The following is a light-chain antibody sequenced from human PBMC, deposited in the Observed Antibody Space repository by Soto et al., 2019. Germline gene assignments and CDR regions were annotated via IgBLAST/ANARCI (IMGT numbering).Light chain of an antibody. Sequence: AIQMTQSPSSLSASVGDRVTITCRASQGVRHALGWYQQKPGKAPKLLIYAASSLQSGVPSRFSGSGSGTDFTLTFSSLQPEDLATYYCLQDYHYPWTFGQGTKVEIK. CDR2: AAS. V-gene: IGKV1-6*01. CDR3: LQDYHYPWT. J-gene: IGKJ1*01. CDR1: QGVRHA.